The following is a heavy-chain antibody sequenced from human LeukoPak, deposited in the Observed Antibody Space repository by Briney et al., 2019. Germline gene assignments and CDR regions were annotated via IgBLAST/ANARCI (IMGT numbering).Heavy chain of an antibody. Sequence: ASVKVSCTASGYTFTSYGIGWVRHAPGQGLERIGWISAYNGNTNYAQKLQGRVTMTTDTSTSTAYMELRSLRSDDTAVYYCARRVWLWDNYYYYYMDVWGKGTTVTVSS. CDR2: ISAYNGNT. CDR3: ARRVWLWDNYYYYYMDV. V-gene: IGHV1-18*01. J-gene: IGHJ6*03. CDR1: GYTFTSYG. D-gene: IGHD5-12*01.